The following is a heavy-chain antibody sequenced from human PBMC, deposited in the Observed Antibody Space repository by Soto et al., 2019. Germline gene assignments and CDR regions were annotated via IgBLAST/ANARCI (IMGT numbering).Heavy chain of an antibody. Sequence: LSLTCTVSGGSISSSSYYWGWIRQPPGKGLEWIGSIYYSGSTYYNPSLKSRVTISVDTSKDQFSLKLSSVTAADTAVYYCASPPTGYSSGWYEYYFDYWGQGTLVTVSS. J-gene: IGHJ4*02. CDR2: IYYSGST. CDR1: GGSISSSSYY. D-gene: IGHD6-19*01. CDR3: ASPPTGYSSGWYEYYFDY. V-gene: IGHV4-39*01.